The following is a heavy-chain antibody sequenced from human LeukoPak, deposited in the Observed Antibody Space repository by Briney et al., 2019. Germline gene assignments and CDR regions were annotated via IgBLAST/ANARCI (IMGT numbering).Heavy chain of an antibody. D-gene: IGHD1-1*01. CDR1: GGSISSSSYY. Sequence: SETLSLTCTVSGGSISSSSYYWGWIRQPPGKGLEWIGYIYYSGSTNYNPSLKSRVTISVDTSKNQFSLKLSSVTAADTAVYYCARALGTSPVDYWGQGTLVTVSS. J-gene: IGHJ4*02. V-gene: IGHV4-61*05. CDR3: ARALGTSPVDY. CDR2: IYYSGST.